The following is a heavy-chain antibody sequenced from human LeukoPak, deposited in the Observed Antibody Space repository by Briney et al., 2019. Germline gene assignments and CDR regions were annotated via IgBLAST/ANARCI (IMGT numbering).Heavy chain of an antibody. CDR2: IYTSGST. CDR3: ARDGRPIAAAGHYYYGMDV. D-gene: IGHD6-13*01. CDR1: GGSIRSYY. Sequence: PSETLSLTCTVSGGSIRSYYWSWIRQPAGKGLEWIGRIYTSGSTNYNPSLKSRVTMSVDTSKNQFSLKLSSVTAADTAVYYCARDGRPIAAAGHYYYGMDVWGQGTTVTVSS. V-gene: IGHV4-4*07. J-gene: IGHJ6*02.